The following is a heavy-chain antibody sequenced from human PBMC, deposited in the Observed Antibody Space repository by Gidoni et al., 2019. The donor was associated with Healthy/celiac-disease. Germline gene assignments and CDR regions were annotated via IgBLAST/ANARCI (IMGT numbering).Heavy chain of an antibody. CDR1: GYTLTELS. D-gene: IGHD1-26*01. CDR2: FDPEDGET. CDR3: ATDQMYSGSYRGGFDY. Sequence: QVQLVQSGAEVQKPGASVKVSCQVSGYTLTELSMHWVRQAPGQGLEWMGGFDPEDGETIYAQKFQGRVTMTEDTSTDTAYMELSSLRSEDTAVYYCATDQMYSGSYRGGFDYWGQGTLVTVSS. J-gene: IGHJ4*02. V-gene: IGHV1-24*01.